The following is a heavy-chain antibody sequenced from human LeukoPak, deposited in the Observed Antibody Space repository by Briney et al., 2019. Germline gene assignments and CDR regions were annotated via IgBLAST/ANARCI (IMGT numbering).Heavy chain of an antibody. V-gene: IGHV1-18*01. Sequence: GASLKVSCKASGYTFTSYGISWVRQAPGQGLEGMGGISAYNGNTNYAQKLQGRVTLTTDTSTSTTYMELRSHRSDETAVYYCARVEAAAGTSFFPGVRDYYYYGMDVWGQGTTVTVSS. CDR2: ISAYNGNT. CDR3: ARVEAAAGTSFFPGVRDYYYYGMDV. D-gene: IGHD6-13*01. CDR1: GYTFTSYG. J-gene: IGHJ6*02.